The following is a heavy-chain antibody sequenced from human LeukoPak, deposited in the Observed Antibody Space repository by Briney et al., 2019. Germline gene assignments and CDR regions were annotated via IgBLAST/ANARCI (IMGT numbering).Heavy chain of an antibody. J-gene: IGHJ4*02. Sequence: SETLSLTCTVSVGSIRSSYYYWGWIGQPPGKGREWIGSIYHSGSTYYNPSLKSRVTISVDRSKNQFSLKLSSVTAADTAVYYCARGPRVGAFDYWGQGTLVTVSS. D-gene: IGHD1-26*01. CDR3: ARGPRVGAFDY. CDR2: IYHSGST. CDR1: VGSIRSSYYY. V-gene: IGHV4-39*07.